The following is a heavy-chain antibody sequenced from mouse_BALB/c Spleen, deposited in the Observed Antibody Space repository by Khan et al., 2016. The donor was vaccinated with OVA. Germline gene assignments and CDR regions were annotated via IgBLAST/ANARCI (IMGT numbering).Heavy chain of an antibody. V-gene: IGHV2-9*02. CDR3: DRLEDL. J-gene: IGHJ2*01. Sequence: QVQLKQSGPGLVAPSQSLSITCTVSGFSLTSYGVHWVRQPPGKGLEWLGVIWAGGSTNYNSALMSRLSISKDNSKSQVFLKMNSLQTDDTAMYYCDRLEDLWGQGTTLTVSA. CDR1: GFSLTSYG. CDR2: IWAGGST.